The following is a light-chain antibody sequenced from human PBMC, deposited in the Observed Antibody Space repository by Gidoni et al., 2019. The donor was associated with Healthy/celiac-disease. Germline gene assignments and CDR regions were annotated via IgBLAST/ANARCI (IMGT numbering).Light chain of an antibody. CDR2: DVS. CDR3: SSYTSSSTLYV. CDR1: SSDVGGYNY. V-gene: IGLV2-14*01. Sequence: QSALTQPASVAGSPGQSITISCTGTSSDVGGYNYVSWYQQPPGKAHKLMIYDVSNRPSGVSNRFSGSQSGNTASLTISGLQAEDEADYYCSSYTSSSTLYVFGTGTKVTVL. J-gene: IGLJ1*01.